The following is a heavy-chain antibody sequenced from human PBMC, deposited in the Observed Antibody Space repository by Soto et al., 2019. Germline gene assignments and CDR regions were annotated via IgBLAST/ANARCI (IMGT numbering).Heavy chain of an antibody. CDR1: GFTFSPCG. Sequence: RGARRVSCAASGFTFSPCGMSWGRQAPGKGQEWVSAISGSGGSTYYADSAKCRFTISRDTSKNPGYLQMSSLRAEDTAVYFCAIDVCVLLPAAHNAFYVDYSGQGTLVTVSS. CDR2: ISGSGGST. V-gene: IGHV3-23*01. D-gene: IGHD2-2*01. CDR3: AIDVCVLLPAAHNAFYVDY. J-gene: IGHJ4*02.